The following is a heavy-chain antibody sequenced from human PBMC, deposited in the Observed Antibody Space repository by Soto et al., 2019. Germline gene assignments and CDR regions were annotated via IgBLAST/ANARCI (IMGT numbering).Heavy chain of an antibody. D-gene: IGHD1-26*01. Sequence: GGSLRLSCAASGFTFSSYAMYWVRQAPGKGLEWASGISGSGSSTNYADSVKGRFTISRDNSKNTLFLQMNSLRAEDTAVYYCAKFKLSRSSPSDYWGQGILVTVSS. CDR2: ISGSGSST. CDR3: AKFKLSRSSPSDY. CDR1: GFTFSSYA. J-gene: IGHJ4*02. V-gene: IGHV3-23*01.